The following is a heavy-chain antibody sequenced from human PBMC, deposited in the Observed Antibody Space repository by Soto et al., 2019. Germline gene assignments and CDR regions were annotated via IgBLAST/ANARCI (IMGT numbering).Heavy chain of an antibody. V-gene: IGHV4-34*01. CDR1: GGSFSGYY. CDR2: INHSGST. Sequence: QVQLQQWGAGLLKPSETLSLTCAVYGGSFSGYYWSWIRQPPGKGLEWIGEINHSGSTNYNPSLKSRVTISVDTPKNQFSLKLSSVTAADTAVYYCASLSPHAVDYWGQGTLVTVSS. CDR3: ASLSPHAVDY. J-gene: IGHJ4*02.